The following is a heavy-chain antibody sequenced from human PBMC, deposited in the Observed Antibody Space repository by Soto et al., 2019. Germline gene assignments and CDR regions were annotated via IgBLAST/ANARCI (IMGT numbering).Heavy chain of an antibody. D-gene: IGHD3-22*01. Sequence: PGESLKISCKGSGYSFTSYWISWVRQMPGKGLEWMGRIDPSDSYTNYSPSFQGHVTISADKSISTAYLQWSSLKASDTAMYYCASFPYYYDSSGYPFDYWGQGTLVTVSS. J-gene: IGHJ4*02. CDR3: ASFPYYYDSSGYPFDY. CDR2: IDPSDSYT. V-gene: IGHV5-10-1*01. CDR1: GYSFTSYW.